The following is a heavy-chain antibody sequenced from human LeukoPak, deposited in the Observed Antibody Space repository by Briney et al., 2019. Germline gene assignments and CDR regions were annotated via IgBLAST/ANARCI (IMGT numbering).Heavy chain of an antibody. CDR2: INPNSGGT. CDR1: GYTFTGYY. J-gene: IGHJ1*01. D-gene: IGHD6-13*01. V-gene: IGHV1-2*02. CDR3: ARGPSDIAAAAVEIYFQH. Sequence: ASVKVSRKASGYTFTGYYMHWVRQAPGQGLEWMGWINPNSGGTNYAQKFQGRVTMTRDTSISTAYMELSRLISDDTAVYYCARGPSDIAAAAVEIYFQHWGQGTVVTVSS.